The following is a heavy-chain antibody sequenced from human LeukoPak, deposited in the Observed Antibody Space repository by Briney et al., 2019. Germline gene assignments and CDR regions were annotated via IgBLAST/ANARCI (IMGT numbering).Heavy chain of an antibody. Sequence: GPSVKVSCKASGYTFTSYYMHWVRQAPGQGLEWMGIINPSGGSTSYAQKFQGRVTMTRDTSTSTVYMELSSLRSEDTAVYYCARRTNWAIIDYWGQGTLVTVSS. CDR1: GYTFTSYY. J-gene: IGHJ4*02. CDR2: INPSGGST. CDR3: ARRTNWAIIDY. V-gene: IGHV1-46*01. D-gene: IGHD7-27*01.